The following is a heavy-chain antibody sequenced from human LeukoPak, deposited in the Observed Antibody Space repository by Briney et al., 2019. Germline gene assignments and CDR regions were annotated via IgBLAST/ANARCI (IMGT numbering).Heavy chain of an antibody. CDR1: GFTFSRYG. V-gene: IGHV3-30*04. CDR3: ARGAASTANYYYMDV. J-gene: IGHJ6*03. CDR2: ISYDGSNK. Sequence: GGSLRLSCAASGFTFSRYGMHWVRQAPGKGLEWVTAISYDGSNKYYADSVKGRFTISRDNSKNTLYLQMNSLRAEDTAVYYCARGAASTANYYYMDVWGKGTTVTVSS. D-gene: IGHD2-15*01.